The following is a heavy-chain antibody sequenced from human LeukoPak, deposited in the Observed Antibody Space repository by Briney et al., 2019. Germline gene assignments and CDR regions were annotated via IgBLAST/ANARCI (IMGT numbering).Heavy chain of an antibody. D-gene: IGHD3-10*01. CDR1: GYTFTGYY. Sequence: GASVKVSCKASGYTFTGYYMHWVRQAPGQGLEWMGWINPNSGGTNYAQKFQGRVTMTRDTSISTAYMELSRLRSDDTAVYYCARDPSPYGSGSTTHLDYWGQGTLVTVSS. J-gene: IGHJ4*02. CDR2: INPNSGGT. CDR3: ARDPSPYGSGSTTHLDY. V-gene: IGHV1-2*02.